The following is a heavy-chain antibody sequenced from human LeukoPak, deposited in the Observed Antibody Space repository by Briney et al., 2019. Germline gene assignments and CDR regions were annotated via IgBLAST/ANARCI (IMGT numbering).Heavy chain of an antibody. V-gene: IGHV3-30*02. CDR3: AKKASLYYYYYMDV. D-gene: IGHD2-2*01. CDR1: GFTFSSYG. Sequence: GGSLRLSCAASGFTFSSYGMHWVRQAPGKGLEWVAFIRYEGSNKYYADSVKGRFPISGDNSKNTLYLQMNSLRVEDTAVYYCAKKASLYYYYYMDVWGEGTTVTVSS. CDR2: IRYEGSNK. J-gene: IGHJ6*03.